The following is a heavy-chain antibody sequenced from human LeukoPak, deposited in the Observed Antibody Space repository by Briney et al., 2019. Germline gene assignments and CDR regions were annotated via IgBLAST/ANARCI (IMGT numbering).Heavy chain of an antibody. D-gene: IGHD6-19*01. Sequence: SETLSLTCAVYGGSFSGYYWGWIRQPPGKGLEWIGSIYNSGSTSSNPSLKSRVTISVDTSKNQFSLKLSSVTAADTAVYYCARVVSSSGWYRIYYYYYMDVWGKGTTVTVSS. V-gene: IGHV4-38-2*01. J-gene: IGHJ6*03. CDR1: GGSFSGYY. CDR3: ARVVSSSGWYRIYYYYYMDV. CDR2: IYNSGST.